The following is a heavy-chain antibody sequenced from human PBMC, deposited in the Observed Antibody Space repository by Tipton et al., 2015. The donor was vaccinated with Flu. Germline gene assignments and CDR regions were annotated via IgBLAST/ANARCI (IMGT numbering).Heavy chain of an antibody. CDR2: IYYSGIT. V-gene: IGHV4-59*01. J-gene: IGHJ4*02. D-gene: IGHD1-14*01. CDR1: GASISSYY. Sequence: LRLSCTVSGASISSYYWSWIRQPPGKGLEWIGYIYYSGITNYNPSLKSRVTISVDTSKNQFSLRLSSVTAADTAVYYCARGLGGNNPYWGRGTLVTVSS. CDR3: ARGLGGNNPY.